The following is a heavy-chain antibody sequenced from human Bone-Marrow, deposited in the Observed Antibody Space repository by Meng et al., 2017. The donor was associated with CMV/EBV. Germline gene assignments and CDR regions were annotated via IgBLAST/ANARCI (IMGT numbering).Heavy chain of an antibody. CDR3: AHKFGGYALAN. V-gene: IGHV3-21*01. J-gene: IGHJ4*02. CDR1: GFTFNSYN. CDR2: ISSSSNYI. Sequence: GESRKISCAASGFTFNSYNINWVRQAPGKGLEWVSSISSSSNYIYYADSVKGRFTISRDNAKNSVFLQMNSLRAEDTAVYYCAHKFGGYALANWGQGTLVTVSS. D-gene: IGHD3-10*01.